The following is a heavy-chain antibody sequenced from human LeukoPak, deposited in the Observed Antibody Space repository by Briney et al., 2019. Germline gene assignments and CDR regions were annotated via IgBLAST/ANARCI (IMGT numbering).Heavy chain of an antibody. Sequence: ASVKVSCKASGGTFSSYAISWVRQAPGQRLEWMGGIIPIFGTANYAQKFQGRVTITTDESTSTAYMELSSLRSEDTAVYYCAGFGVRPYWGQGTLVTVSS. CDR1: GGTFSSYA. J-gene: IGHJ4*02. CDR3: AGFGVRPY. D-gene: IGHD2-8*01. CDR2: IIPIFGTA. V-gene: IGHV1-69*05.